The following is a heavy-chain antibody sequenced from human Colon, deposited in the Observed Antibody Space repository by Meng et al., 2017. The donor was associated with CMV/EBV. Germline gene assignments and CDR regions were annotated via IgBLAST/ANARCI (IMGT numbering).Heavy chain of an antibody. CDR1: GFMFSDYW. J-gene: IGHJ5*02. CDR3: VQERLA. Sequence: RGSLRLSCVTSGFMFSDYWMTWVRQAPGKGLEWVANLNRDGSGKYYVDSVKGRFTISRDNAKNSVYLQMNSLRVEDTGVYYCVQERLAWGQGTLVTVSS. V-gene: IGHV3-7*01. D-gene: IGHD6-19*01. CDR2: LNRDGSGK.